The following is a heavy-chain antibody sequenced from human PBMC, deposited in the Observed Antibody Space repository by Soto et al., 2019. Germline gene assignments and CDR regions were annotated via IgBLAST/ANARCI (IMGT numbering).Heavy chain of an antibody. V-gene: IGHV3-33*01. CDR1: GFTFNTYG. CDR3: ARGGGYDIFTELEY. CDR2: IWYDGSNK. Sequence: QVQLVESGGGVVQPGRSLRLSCAASGFTFNTYGIHWVRQAPGKGLEWAAVIWYDGSNKFYADSVKGRFTISRDNSKNTVYLQMHSLRAEDTAVYYCARGGGYDIFTELEYWGQGTLVTVSS. J-gene: IGHJ4*02. D-gene: IGHD3-9*01.